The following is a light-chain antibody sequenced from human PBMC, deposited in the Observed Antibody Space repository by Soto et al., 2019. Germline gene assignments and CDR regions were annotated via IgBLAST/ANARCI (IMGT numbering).Light chain of an antibody. CDR1: QSVSSSY. CDR3: QQYDSSWT. J-gene: IGKJ1*01. CDR2: GAS. V-gene: IGKV3-20*01. Sequence: EIVLTQSPGTLSLSPGERATLSCRASQSVSSSYLAWSKQKPGQAPRLLIYGASSRATGIPDRFSGSGSGTDFTLTISRLEPEDFAVYYCQQYDSSWTFGQGTKVDIK.